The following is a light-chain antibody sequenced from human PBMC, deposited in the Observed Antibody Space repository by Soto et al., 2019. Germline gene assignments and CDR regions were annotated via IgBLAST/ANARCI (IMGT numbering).Light chain of an antibody. CDR3: QQSKSFPLT. Sequence: DIQMTQSPSSVSASVGDRVTITCRASQDINSWLTWYQQKPGKAPKVLIYIASRLQPGVPSRFSGRGSGTDFSLTISNLQPDDFATYFCQQSKSFPLTFGGGTKVEIK. CDR1: QDINSW. V-gene: IGKV1-12*01. J-gene: IGKJ4*01. CDR2: IAS.